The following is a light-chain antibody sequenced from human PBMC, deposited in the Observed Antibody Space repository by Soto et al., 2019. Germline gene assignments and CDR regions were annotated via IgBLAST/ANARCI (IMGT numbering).Light chain of an antibody. CDR1: QSVTSS. CDR2: DVS. V-gene: IGKV3-11*01. Sequence: EIVLTQSPATLSLSPGDRATLSCRASQSVTSSLAWFQQKPGQAPRLLIYDVSRRATAIPARFSGSGSGTDFTLTISSLEHEYVAVYYWQQRTTWPTFGGGTKVEIK. CDR3: QQRTTWPT. J-gene: IGKJ4*01.